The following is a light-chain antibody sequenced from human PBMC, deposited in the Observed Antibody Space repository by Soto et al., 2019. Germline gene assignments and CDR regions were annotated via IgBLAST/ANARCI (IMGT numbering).Light chain of an antibody. CDR1: QSVNNNY. Sequence: VWTQSPGTLSLSPGERATLSCRASQSVNNNYVAWYQQKPGQAPRLLIFGSSDRATGIPDRFSGSGSGTDFTLTIRRLEPEDFAVYYCQQYGSSPPYTFGQGTKLEIK. V-gene: IGKV3-20*01. J-gene: IGKJ2*01. CDR2: GSS. CDR3: QQYGSSPPYT.